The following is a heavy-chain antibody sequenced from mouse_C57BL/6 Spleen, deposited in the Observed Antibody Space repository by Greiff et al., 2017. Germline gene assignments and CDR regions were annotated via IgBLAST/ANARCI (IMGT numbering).Heavy chain of an antibody. CDR1: GYAFSSYW. D-gene: IGHD1-1*01. V-gene: IGHV1-80*01. CDR3: ARDHYYGSSYFAMDY. Sequence: QVQLQQSGGELVKPGASVKISCKASGYAFSSYWMNWVKQRPGKGLEWIGQIYPGDGDTNYNGKFKGKATLTADKSSSTAYMQLSSLTSEDSAVYFCARDHYYGSSYFAMDYWGQGTSVTVSS. J-gene: IGHJ4*01. CDR2: IYPGDGDT.